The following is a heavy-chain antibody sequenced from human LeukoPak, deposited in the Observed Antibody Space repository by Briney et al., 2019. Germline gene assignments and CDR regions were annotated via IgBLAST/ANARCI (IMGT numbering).Heavy chain of an antibody. Sequence: GASVRVSCKASGYTFTVNNIHWVRQAPGQGLEWMGWISPNSGGTNYAQNFQGRVTMTRDTSISTAYMELSRLRSDDTAVYYCARVKISNYGSDYDYWGQGTLVTVSS. V-gene: IGHV1-2*02. D-gene: IGHD3-10*01. CDR3: ARVKISNYGSDYDY. CDR1: GYTFTVNN. CDR2: ISPNSGGT. J-gene: IGHJ4*02.